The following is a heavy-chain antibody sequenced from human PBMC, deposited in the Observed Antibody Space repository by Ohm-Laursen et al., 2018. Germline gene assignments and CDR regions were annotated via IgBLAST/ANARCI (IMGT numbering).Heavy chain of an antibody. CDR1: GFTFSSYA. V-gene: IGHV3-23*01. CDR2: LSGSGHDT. J-gene: IGHJ4*02. D-gene: IGHD4-17*01. CDR3: HKHDYDDYDIDY. Sequence: GSLRLSCTASGFTFSSYAMSWVRQAPEKGLEWVSGLSGSGHDTYYTDSVKGRFIISRDNSKNTLYLQMSSLRAEDTAIYYCHKHDYDDYDIDYWGQGTLVTVSS.